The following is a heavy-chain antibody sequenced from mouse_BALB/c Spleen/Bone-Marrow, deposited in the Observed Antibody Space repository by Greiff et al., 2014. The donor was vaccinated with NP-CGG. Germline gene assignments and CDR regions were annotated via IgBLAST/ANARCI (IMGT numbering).Heavy chain of an antibody. CDR3: ARRGLITTVRVYAMDY. J-gene: IGHJ4*01. CDR1: GYTFTEYT. CDR2: INPNNGGT. V-gene: IGHV1-18*01. Sequence: VHVKQSGPELVKPGASVKISCKTSGYTFTEYTMHWVKQRHGKSLEWIGGINPNNGGTSYNQKFKGKATLTVDKSSSTAYMELRSLTSEDSAVYYCARRGLITTVRVYAMDYWGQGTSVTVSS. D-gene: IGHD1-1*01.